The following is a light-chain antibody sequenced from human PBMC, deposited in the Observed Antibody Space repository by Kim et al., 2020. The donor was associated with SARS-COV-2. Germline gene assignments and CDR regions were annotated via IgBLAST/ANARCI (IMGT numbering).Light chain of an antibody. CDR1: QSVGGR. CDR2: GTS. J-gene: IGKJ2*01. Sequence: GSPGGRATLSWRASQSVGGRLGWYQPKPGQAPRLLIYGTSARASGIPARFSGSGSGKEYTLTISSLQSEDFAIYYCQKDNKWPDTLGQGTKLEI. V-gene: IGKV3-15*01. CDR3: QKDNKWPDT.